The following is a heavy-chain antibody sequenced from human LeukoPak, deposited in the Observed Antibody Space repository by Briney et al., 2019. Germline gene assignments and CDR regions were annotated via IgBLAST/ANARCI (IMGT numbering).Heavy chain of an antibody. V-gene: IGHV4-39*07. Sequence: PSETLSLTCTVSGGSLSSSSYYWGWIRQPPGKGLEWVGSIYYSGSTYYNPSLKSRVALSVDTSKNQFSLKLSSVTAADTAVYYCARDLGYCSSTSCWLNYYYYYMDVWGKGTTVTVSS. D-gene: IGHD2-2*01. J-gene: IGHJ6*03. CDR3: ARDLGYCSSTSCWLNYYYYYMDV. CDR1: GGSLSSSSYY. CDR2: IYYSGST.